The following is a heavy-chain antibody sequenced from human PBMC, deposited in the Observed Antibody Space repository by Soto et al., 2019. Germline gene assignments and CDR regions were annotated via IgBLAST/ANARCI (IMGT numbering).Heavy chain of an antibody. V-gene: IGHV3-64D*08. CDR2: ISSNGGST. J-gene: IGHJ6*02. CDR3: VKARGYSYGYDYYYYGMDV. Sequence: EVQLVESGGGLVQPGGSLRLSCSASGFTFSSYAMHWVRQAPGKGLEYVSAISSNGGSTYYADSVKGRFTISRDNSKNTLYLQMSSLRAEDTAVYYCVKARGYSYGYDYYYYGMDVWGQGTTVTVSS. CDR1: GFTFSSYA. D-gene: IGHD5-18*01.